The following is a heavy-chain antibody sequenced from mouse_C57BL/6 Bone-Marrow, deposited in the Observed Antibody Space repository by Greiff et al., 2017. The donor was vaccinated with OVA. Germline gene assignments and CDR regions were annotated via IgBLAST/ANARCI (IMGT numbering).Heavy chain of an antibody. D-gene: IGHD1-1*01. CDR3: ASRDYGSSYLFAY. CDR2: IWGVGRT. CDR1: GFSLTSYG. V-gene: IGHV2-6*01. J-gene: IGHJ3*01. Sequence: VNVVESGPGLVAPSQSLSITCTVSGFSLTSYGVDWVRQSPGKGLEWLGVIWGVGRTNYNSALKSRLSISKDNSKSQVFLKMNSLQTDDTAMYYCASRDYGSSYLFAYWGQGTLVTVSA.